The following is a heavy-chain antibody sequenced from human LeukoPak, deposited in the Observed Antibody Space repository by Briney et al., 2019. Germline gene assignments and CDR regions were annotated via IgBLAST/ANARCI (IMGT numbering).Heavy chain of an antibody. Sequence: ETLSLTCADSGGSISSSNWWSWVRQAPGKGLEWVGRIKSKTEGGTTDYAAPVKGRFTISRDDSKNTLYLQMNSLKTEDTAVYYCTRDNFYWYYGMDVWGQGTTVTVSS. CDR1: GGSISSSNW. CDR3: TRDNFYWYYGMDV. CDR2: IKSKTEGGTT. V-gene: IGHV3-15*01. D-gene: IGHD3-9*01. J-gene: IGHJ6*02.